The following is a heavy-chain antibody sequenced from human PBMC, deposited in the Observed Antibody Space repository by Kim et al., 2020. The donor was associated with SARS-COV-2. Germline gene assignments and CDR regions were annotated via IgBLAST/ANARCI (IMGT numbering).Heavy chain of an antibody. CDR3: ARKLDNGAYHFDY. D-gene: IGHD2-8*01. J-gene: IGHJ4*02. CDR2: ICYSGTT. CDR1: GGSVYSADYY. V-gene: IGHV4-31*03. Sequence: SETLSLTCTVSGGSVYSADYYWGWVRHLPGKGLEWIGYICYSGTTYYNPSLKSRLVISVDTPKNQFSLKLSSVTAADTAVYYCARKLDNGAYHFDYWGRGILVTVSS.